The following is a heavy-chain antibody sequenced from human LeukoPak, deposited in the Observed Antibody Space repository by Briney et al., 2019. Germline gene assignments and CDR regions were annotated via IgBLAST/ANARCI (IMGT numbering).Heavy chain of an antibody. CDR2: ISGNGADT. D-gene: IGHD6-25*01. V-gene: IGHV3-23*01. CDR1: GFTFSRYG. J-gene: IGHJ6*03. CDR3: ARDRSGGYYYYMDV. Sequence: GGSLRLSCATSGFTFSRYGMSWVRQAPGKGLEWVSAISGNGADTYYADAVKGRFTISRDNSKNTLYLQMNSLRAEDTAVYYCARDRSGGYYYYMDVWGKGTTVTVSS.